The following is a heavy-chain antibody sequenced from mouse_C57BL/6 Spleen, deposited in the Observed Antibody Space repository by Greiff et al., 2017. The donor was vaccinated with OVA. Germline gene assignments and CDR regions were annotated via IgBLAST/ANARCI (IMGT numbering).Heavy chain of an antibody. CDR1: GFTFSDFY. CDR3: ARARRSPHWYFDV. V-gene: IGHV7-1*01. Sequence: EVKLMESGGGLVQSGRSLRLSCATSGFTFSDFYMEWVRQAPGKGLEWIAASRNKANDYTTEYSASVKGRFIVSRDTSQSILYLQMNALRAEDTAIYYCARARRSPHWYFDVWGTGTTVTVSS. CDR2: SRNKANDYTT. J-gene: IGHJ1*03.